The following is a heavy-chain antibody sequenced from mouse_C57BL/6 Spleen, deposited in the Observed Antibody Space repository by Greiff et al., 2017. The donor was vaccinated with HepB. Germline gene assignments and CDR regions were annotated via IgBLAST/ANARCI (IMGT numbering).Heavy chain of an antibody. Sequence: DVKLVESGGGLVKPGGSLKLSCAASGFTFSDYGMHWVRQAPEKGLEWVAYISSGSSTIYYADTVKGRFTISRDNAKNTLFLQMTSLRSEDTAMYYCARGGYGSSYGAYWGQGTLVTVSA. V-gene: IGHV5-17*01. CDR1: GFTFSDYG. D-gene: IGHD1-1*01. J-gene: IGHJ3*01. CDR3: ARGGYGSSYGAY. CDR2: ISSGSSTI.